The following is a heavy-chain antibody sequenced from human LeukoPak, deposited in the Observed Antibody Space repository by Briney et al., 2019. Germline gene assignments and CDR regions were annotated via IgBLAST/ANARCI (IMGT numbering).Heavy chain of an antibody. Sequence: GASVKLSCEASGYTLTKYGISWVRQAPGQGPEWMGWISGYNGNTNYAQKFQGRVTMTTDTSTSTAYMELRDLKSDNTAVYYCGRDYYYGTSAPYNFGIDVWGQGTTVTVSS. CDR3: GRDYYYGTSAPYNFGIDV. CDR2: ISGYNGNT. J-gene: IGHJ6*02. V-gene: IGHV1-18*04. D-gene: IGHD3-10*01. CDR1: GYTLTKYG.